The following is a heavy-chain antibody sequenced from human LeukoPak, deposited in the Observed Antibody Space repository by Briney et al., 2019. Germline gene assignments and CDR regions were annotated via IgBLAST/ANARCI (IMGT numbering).Heavy chain of an antibody. CDR3: ARPSGDEGLVTKRELDC. CDR1: GFSFSYNA. V-gene: IGHV3-23*01. J-gene: IGHJ4*02. Sequence: GGSLRLSCAASGFSFSYNAMTWVRQSPGKGLEWVSAISGSGGNTYYADSVKGRFTISRDNSKNTLFLQMTSLRAEDTGVYYCARPSGDEGLVTKRELDCWGQGTLVTVSS. CDR2: ISGSGGNT. D-gene: IGHD4-17*01.